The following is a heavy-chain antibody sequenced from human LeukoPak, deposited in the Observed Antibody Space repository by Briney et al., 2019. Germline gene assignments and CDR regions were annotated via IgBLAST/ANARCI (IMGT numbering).Heavy chain of an antibody. V-gene: IGHV1-2*02. CDR2: INPNSGGT. D-gene: IGHD3-10*01. CDR3: ARGGYFAFGELLAHEDY. Sequence: ASVKVSCKASGYTFTGYYMHWVRQAPGQGLEWMGWINPNSGGTNYAQKFQGRVTMTRDTSISTAYMELSRLRSDDTAVYYCARGGYFAFGELLAHEDYWGQGTLVTVSS. CDR1: GYTFTGYY. J-gene: IGHJ4*02.